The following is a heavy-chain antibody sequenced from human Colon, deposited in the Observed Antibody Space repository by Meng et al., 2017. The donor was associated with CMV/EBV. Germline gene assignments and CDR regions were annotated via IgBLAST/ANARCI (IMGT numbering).Heavy chain of an antibody. D-gene: IGHD5-18*01. CDR3: ARVGADTALAFDH. CDR1: GFPVSGNY. CDR2: LQTAGST. V-gene: IGHV3-53*01. J-gene: IGHJ4*02. Sequence: WGSLRLSCAVSGFPVSGNYMAWVRQAPGRGLQWVSVLQTAGSTYYADAVKGRFIISRDNSKNTVYLQMNRVTAEDAAVYYCARVGADTALAFDHWGQGTLVTVSS.